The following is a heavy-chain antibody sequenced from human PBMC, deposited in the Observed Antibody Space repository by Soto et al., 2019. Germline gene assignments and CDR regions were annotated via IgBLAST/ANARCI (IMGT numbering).Heavy chain of an antibody. Sequence: ASVKVSCKASGYTFTSYGISWVRQAPGQGLEWMGWISAYNGNTNYAQKLQGRVTMTTDTSTSTAYMELRSLRSDDTAVYYCARVIPYYYDSSGWNWFDPWGQGTLVTVS. CDR3: ARVIPYYYDSSGWNWFDP. J-gene: IGHJ5*02. CDR1: GYTFTSYG. D-gene: IGHD3-22*01. CDR2: ISAYNGNT. V-gene: IGHV1-18*01.